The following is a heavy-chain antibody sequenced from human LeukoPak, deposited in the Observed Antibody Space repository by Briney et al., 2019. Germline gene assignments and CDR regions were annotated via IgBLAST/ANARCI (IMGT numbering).Heavy chain of an antibody. CDR2: IIPIFGTA. Sequence: SVKVSCKASGGTFSSYAISWVRQAPGQGLEWMGGIIPIFGTANYAQKFQGRVTITADESTSTAYMELSSLRSEDTAVYYCARDAVVSPPTAYYYGMDVWGQGTTVTVSS. J-gene: IGHJ6*02. D-gene: IGHD4-23*01. V-gene: IGHV1-69*13. CDR1: GGTFSSYA. CDR3: ARDAVVSPPTAYYYGMDV.